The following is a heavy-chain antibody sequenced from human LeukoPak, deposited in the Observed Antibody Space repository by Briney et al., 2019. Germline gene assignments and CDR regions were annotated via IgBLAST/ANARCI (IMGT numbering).Heavy chain of an antibody. CDR1: GFSFSNYG. Sequence: GGSLSLSCAASGFSFSNYGMSWVRQAPGKGLQWVSTISNTGGSAYYADSVKGRFTLSRDNSNNALYLQMNSLRAEDSAVYYCAKTEYTYGYDGAFDIWGQGTMVAVSS. J-gene: IGHJ3*02. V-gene: IGHV3-23*01. CDR3: AKTEYTYGYDGAFDI. D-gene: IGHD5-18*01. CDR2: ISNTGGSA.